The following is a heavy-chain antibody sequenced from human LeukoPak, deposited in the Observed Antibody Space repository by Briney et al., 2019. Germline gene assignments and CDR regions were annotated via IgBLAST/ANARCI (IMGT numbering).Heavy chain of an antibody. D-gene: IGHD3-22*01. V-gene: IGHV1-46*01. CDR3: ARWGYYYDSSGYC. J-gene: IGHJ4*02. CDR1: GYTFTSYY. Sequence: ASVKVSCKASGYTFTSYYMHWVRQAPGQGLEWMGIINPSGGSTSYAQKFQGRVTITADESTSTAYMELSSLRSEDTAVYYCARWGYYYDSSGYCWGQGTLVTVSS. CDR2: INPSGGST.